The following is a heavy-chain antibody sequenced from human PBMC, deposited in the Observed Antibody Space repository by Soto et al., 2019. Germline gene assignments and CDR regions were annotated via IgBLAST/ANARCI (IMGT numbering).Heavy chain of an antibody. CDR1: GGSIRSHY. Sequence: ETLSLTCTVSGGSIRSHYWTWIRQPPGKGLEWLGYIFYSGSTFYNPSLKSRVTISIHTSKSQFSLQLTSVTAADTAVYYCARGAADTDMVDSWGQGTLVTVSS. V-gene: IGHV4-59*11. CDR3: ARGAADTDMVDS. J-gene: IGHJ4*02. CDR2: IFYSGST. D-gene: IGHD5-18*01.